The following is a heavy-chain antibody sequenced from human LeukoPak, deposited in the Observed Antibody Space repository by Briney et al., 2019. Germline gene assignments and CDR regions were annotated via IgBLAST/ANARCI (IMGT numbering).Heavy chain of an antibody. J-gene: IGHJ4*02. CDR1: GFTFSSYE. Sequence: GGSLRLSCAASGFTFSSYEMNWVRQAPGKGLEWVSYISSSGSTIYYADSVKGRFTISRDNAKNTLYLQMNSLRAEDTAVYYCARDQDGPGPSVDYWGQGTLVTVSS. CDR3: ARDQDGPGPSVDY. CDR2: ISSSGSTI. D-gene: IGHD1-14*01. V-gene: IGHV3-48*03.